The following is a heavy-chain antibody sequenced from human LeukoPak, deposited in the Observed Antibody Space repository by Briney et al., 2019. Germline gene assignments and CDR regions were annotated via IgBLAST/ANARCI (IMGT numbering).Heavy chain of an antibody. CDR1: GGSFSGYY. Sequence: PSETLSLTCAVYGGSFSGYYWSWIRQPPGKGLEWIGEINHSGSTNYNPSLKSRVTISVDTSKNQFSLKLSSVTAADTAVYYCARTSTLDLNYYGSGSYYQIDYWGQGTLVTVSS. D-gene: IGHD3-10*01. CDR2: INHSGST. CDR3: ARTSTLDLNYYGSGSYYQIDY. V-gene: IGHV4-34*01. J-gene: IGHJ4*02.